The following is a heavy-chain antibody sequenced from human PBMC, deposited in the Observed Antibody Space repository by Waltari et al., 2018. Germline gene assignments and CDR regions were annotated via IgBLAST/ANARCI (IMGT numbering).Heavy chain of an antibody. CDR2: IIPKFSMT. J-gene: IGHJ1*01. CDR1: GGTFSNFA. V-gene: IGHV1-69*01. CDR3: ATAIVGVVY. Sequence: QVQLMQSGAEVKKPGSSVKVSCKASGGTFSNFAISWVQQAPGQGLEWMGGIIPKFSMTTYAQKFQGRVTITADESTSTAYMDLSSLRSEDTAVYYCATAIVGVVYWGQGILVTVSS. D-gene: IGHD3-3*01.